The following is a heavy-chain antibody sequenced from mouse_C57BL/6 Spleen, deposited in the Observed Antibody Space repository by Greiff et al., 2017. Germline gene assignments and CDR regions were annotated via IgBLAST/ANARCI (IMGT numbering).Heavy chain of an antibody. D-gene: IGHD2-4*01. CDR1: GFTFSDYG. CDR3: RREYDYEGNAMDY. V-gene: IGHV5-17*01. CDR2: ISSGSSTI. J-gene: IGHJ4*01. Sequence: EVMLVESGGGLVKPGGSLKLSCAASGFTFSDYGMYWVRQAPEKGLEWVAYISSGSSTIYYADTVKGRFTISRDNAKNTLFLQMTGLWYENTTIYCCRREYDYEGNAMDYWGQGTSVTVSS.